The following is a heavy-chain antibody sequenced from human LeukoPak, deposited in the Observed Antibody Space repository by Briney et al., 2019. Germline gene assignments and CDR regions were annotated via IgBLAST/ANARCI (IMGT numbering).Heavy chain of an antibody. J-gene: IGHJ4*02. CDR3: ARDISGGYSFDY. D-gene: IGHD1-26*01. Sequence: GGPLRLSCAASGFTFSSHAMHCVRQAPGKALEWVSFLSWDGNIKYYTDSVKGRFTSSRDNSRDTLYLQMNSRGPQDTAVYYCARDISGGYSFDYWGQGTLVTVSS. CDR1: GFTFSSHA. CDR2: LSWDGNIK. V-gene: IGHV3-30-3*01.